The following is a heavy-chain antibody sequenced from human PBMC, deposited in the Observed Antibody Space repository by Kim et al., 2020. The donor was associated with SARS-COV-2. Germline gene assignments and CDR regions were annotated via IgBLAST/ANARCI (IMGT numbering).Heavy chain of an antibody. D-gene: IGHD3-22*01. CDR2: ISYDGSNK. Sequence: GGSLRLSCAASGFTFSSYAMHWVRQAPGKGLEWVAVISYDGSNKYYADSVKGRFTISRDNSKNTLYLQMNSLRAEDTAVYYCATGTGSYKTYYYDMGYWGQGTLVTVSS. CDR1: GFTFSSYA. J-gene: IGHJ4*02. V-gene: IGHV3-30-3*01. CDR3: ATGTGSYKTYYYDMGY.